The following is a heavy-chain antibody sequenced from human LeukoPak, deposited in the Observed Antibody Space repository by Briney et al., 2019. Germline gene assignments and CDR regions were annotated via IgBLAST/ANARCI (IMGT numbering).Heavy chain of an antibody. D-gene: IGHD1-26*01. Sequence: SGGSLRLSCTASGFTFGDYAMSWFRQAPGKGLEWVGFIRSKAYGGTTEYAASVKGRFTISRDDSKSIAYLQMNSLKTEDTAVYYCTRDISGSYQPDFDYWGQGTLVTVSS. V-gene: IGHV3-49*03. CDR2: IRSKAYGGTT. CDR3: TRDISGSYQPDFDY. J-gene: IGHJ4*02. CDR1: GFTFGDYA.